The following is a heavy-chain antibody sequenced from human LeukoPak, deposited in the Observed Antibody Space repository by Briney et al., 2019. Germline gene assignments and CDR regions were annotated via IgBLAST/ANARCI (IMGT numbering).Heavy chain of an antibody. CDR2: ISGSGGST. V-gene: IGHV3-23*01. CDR3: AKASSSGWYLGY. Sequence: GGSLRLSCAASGFTFSSYGMSWVRQAPGKGLEWVSAISGSGGSTYYADSVKGRFTISRDNSKNTLYLQMNSQRAEDTAVYYCAKASSSGWYLGYWGQGTLVTVSS. D-gene: IGHD6-19*01. CDR1: GFTFSSYG. J-gene: IGHJ4*02.